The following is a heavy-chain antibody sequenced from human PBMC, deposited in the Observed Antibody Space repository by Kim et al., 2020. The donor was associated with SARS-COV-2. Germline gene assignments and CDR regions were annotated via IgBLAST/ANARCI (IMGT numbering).Heavy chain of an antibody. V-gene: IGHV3-49*03. CDR3: TSLRITMVRGVKGNAFDI. J-gene: IGHJ3*02. D-gene: IGHD3-10*01. CDR2: IRSKAYGGTT. Sequence: GGSLRLSCTASGFTFGDYAMSWFRQAPGKGLEWVGFIRSKAYGGTTEYAASVKGRFTISRDDSKSIAYLQMNSLKTEDTAVYYCTSLRITMVRGVKGNAFDIWGQGTMVTVSS. CDR1: GFTFGDYA.